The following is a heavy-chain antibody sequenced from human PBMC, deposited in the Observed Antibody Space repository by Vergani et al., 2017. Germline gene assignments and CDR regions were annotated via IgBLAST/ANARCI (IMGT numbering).Heavy chain of an antibody. CDR1: GFTFSDYY. D-gene: IGHD6-19*01. V-gene: IGHV3-11*05. CDR3: ARDPVAGTEDY. J-gene: IGHJ4*02. Sequence: QVQLVESGGGLVKPGGSLRLSCAASGFTFSDYYMSWIRQAPGKGLEWVSYISSSSSYTNYADSVKGRFTISRDNAKNSLYLQMNSLRAEDTAVYYCARDPVAGTEDYWGQGTLVTVSS. CDR2: ISSSSSYT.